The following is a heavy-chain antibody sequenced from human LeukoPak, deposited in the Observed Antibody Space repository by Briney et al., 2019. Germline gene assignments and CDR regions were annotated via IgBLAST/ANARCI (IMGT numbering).Heavy chain of an antibody. Sequence: GGSLRLSCADSVFTFSSYALRSVRQAPGKGLEWASGISDSGGSTYYTDSVRGRFTISRDNFKNTLYLQMNSVTAEDTAVYYCAKESRGGRFYVMDVWGQGTTVTVSS. D-gene: IGHD3-16*01. CDR1: VFTFSSYA. CDR3: AKESRGGRFYVMDV. J-gene: IGHJ6*02. V-gene: IGHV3-23*01. CDR2: ISDSGGST.